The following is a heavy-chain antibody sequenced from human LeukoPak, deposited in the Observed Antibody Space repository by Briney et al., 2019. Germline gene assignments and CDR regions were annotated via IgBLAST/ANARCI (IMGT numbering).Heavy chain of an antibody. CDR2: INSDGSST. Sequence: GGSLRLSCAASGFTFSRYWMHWVRQAPGKGLVWVSRINSDGSSTSYADPVKGRFTISRDNAKNTLYLQMNSLRVEDTAVYYCARDYYGSGNSEYFQHWGQGTLVTVSA. J-gene: IGHJ1*01. D-gene: IGHD3-10*01. V-gene: IGHV3-74*01. CDR3: ARDYYGSGNSEYFQH. CDR1: GFTFSRYW.